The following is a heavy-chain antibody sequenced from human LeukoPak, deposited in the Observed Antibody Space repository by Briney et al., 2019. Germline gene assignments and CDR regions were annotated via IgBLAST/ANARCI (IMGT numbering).Heavy chain of an antibody. D-gene: IGHD6-13*01. CDR2: IYSGGST. CDR1: SFTVNSNY. Sequence: GGSLRLSRAASSFTVNSNYMSWVRQAPGKGLEWVSVIYSGGSTYYAESVKGRFTISRDNSKNTLYLQMNSLRAEDTAVYYCARRADSSSWYFFDCWGQGTLVTVSS. CDR3: ARRADSSSWYFFDC. J-gene: IGHJ4*02. V-gene: IGHV3-66*01.